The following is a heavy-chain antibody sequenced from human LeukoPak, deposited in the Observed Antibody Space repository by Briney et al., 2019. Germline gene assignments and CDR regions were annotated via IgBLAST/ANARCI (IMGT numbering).Heavy chain of an antibody. CDR3: AKSGGYGLIDY. J-gene: IGHJ4*02. D-gene: IGHD1-26*01. Sequence: SETLSLTCTVSGDSISSSSSYWGWIRQPPGKGLEWIGSIYSSGSTYYNAPLQSRVTISIETSKNQISLRLNSVTAADTAIYYCAKSGGYGLIDYWGQGTLVTVSS. V-gene: IGHV4-39*01. CDR2: IYSSGST. CDR1: GDSISSSSSY.